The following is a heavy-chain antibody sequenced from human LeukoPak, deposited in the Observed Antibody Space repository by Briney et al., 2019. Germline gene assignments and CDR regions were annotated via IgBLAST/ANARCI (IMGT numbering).Heavy chain of an antibody. CDR3: ANGGPYYDFWSGYYTKNAFDI. V-gene: IGHV3-30*02. J-gene: IGHJ3*02. Sequence: GGSLRLSCAASGFTFSSYGMHWVRQAPGKGLEWVAFIRYDGSNKYYADSVKGRFTISRDNSKNTLYLQMNSLRAEDTAVYYCANGGPYYDFWSGYYTKNAFDIWGQGTMGTVSS. D-gene: IGHD3-3*01. CDR2: IRYDGSNK. CDR1: GFTFSSYG.